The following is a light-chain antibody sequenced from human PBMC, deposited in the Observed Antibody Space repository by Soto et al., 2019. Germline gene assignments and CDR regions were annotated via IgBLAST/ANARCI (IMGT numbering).Light chain of an antibody. Sequence: QSALTQPASVSGSPGQSITISCTGTSSDVGGYNYVSWYQQHPGKAPKLMIYDVSNRPSGVSNRFSGSKSGNTASLTISGLQAGDEADYHCSSHTSSSTVVFGGGTKLTVL. J-gene: IGLJ2*01. CDR3: SSHTSSSTVV. V-gene: IGLV2-14*01. CDR1: SSDVGGYNY. CDR2: DVS.